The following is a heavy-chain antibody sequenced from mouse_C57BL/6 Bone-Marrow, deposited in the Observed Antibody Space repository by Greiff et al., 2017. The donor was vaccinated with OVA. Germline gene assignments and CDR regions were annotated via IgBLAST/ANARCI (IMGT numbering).Heavy chain of an antibody. CDR2: FYPGSGSI. CDR3: ARHEVGYYEFAY. J-gene: IGHJ3*01. CDR1: GYTFTEYT. Sequence: VQLQQPGAELVRPGSSVKLSCKASGYTFTEYTIHWVKQRSGQGLEWIGWFYPGSGSIKYNEKFKDKASLTADKSSSTVYMELSRLTSEDSAVYFCARHEVGYYEFAYWGQGTLVTVSA. V-gene: IGHV1-62-2*01. D-gene: IGHD2-3*01.